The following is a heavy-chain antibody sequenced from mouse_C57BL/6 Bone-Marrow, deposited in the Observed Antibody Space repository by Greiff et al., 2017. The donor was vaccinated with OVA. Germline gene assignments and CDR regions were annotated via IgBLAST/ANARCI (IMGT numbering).Heavy chain of an antibody. CDR3: ARYSYYYGSSPGC. D-gene: IGHD1-1*01. CDR2: IYPRDGST. CDR1: GYTFTSYD. Sequence: QVHVKQSGPELVKPGASVKLSCKASGYTFTSYDINWVKQRPGQGLEWIGWIYPRDGSTKYNEKFKGKATLTVDTSSSTAYMELHSLTSEDSAVYFCARYSYYYGSSPGCWGQGTTLTVSS. J-gene: IGHJ2*01. V-gene: IGHV1-85*01.